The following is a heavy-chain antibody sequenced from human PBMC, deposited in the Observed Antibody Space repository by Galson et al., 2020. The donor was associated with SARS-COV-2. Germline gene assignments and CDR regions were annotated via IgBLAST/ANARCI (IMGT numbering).Heavy chain of an antibody. V-gene: IGHV3-33*01. J-gene: IGHJ3*02. CDR3: ARSEHSSGWDDAFDI. CDR1: GFTFSSYG. CDR2: ISYDGSNK. D-gene: IGHD6-19*01. Sequence: GESLKIPCAASGFTFSSYGMHWVRQAPGQGLEWVAVISYDGSNKYYADSVKGRFTISRDNSKNTLYLQMNSLRAEDTAVYYCARSEHSSGWDDAFDIWGQGTMVTVSS.